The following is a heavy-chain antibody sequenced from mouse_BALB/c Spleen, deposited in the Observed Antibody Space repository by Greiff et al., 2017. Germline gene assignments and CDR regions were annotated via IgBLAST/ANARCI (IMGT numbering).Heavy chain of an antibody. CDR3: ARESTYGNYPYYYAMDY. V-gene: IGHV7-3*02. CDR2: IRNKANGYTT. D-gene: IGHD2-10*02. J-gene: IGHJ4*01. Sequence: EVHLVESGGGLVQPGGSLRLSCATSGFTFTDYYMSWVRQPPGKALEWLGFIRNKANGYTTEYSASVKCRFTISRDNSQSILYLQMNTLRAEDSATYYCARESTYGNYPYYYAMDYWGQGTSVTVSS. CDR1: GFTFTDYY.